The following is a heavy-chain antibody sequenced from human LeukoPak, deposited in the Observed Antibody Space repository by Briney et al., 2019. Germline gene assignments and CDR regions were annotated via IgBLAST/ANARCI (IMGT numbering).Heavy chain of an antibody. D-gene: IGHD3-16*01. CDR2: FAPEDGAP. CDR3: ARGRMGFIDY. V-gene: IGHV1-24*01. Sequence: WMGGFAPEDGAPIYAQKFQGRVTMTEDTSTDTAYMELSSLRSEDTAVYYCARGRMGFIDYWGQGTLVTVSS. J-gene: IGHJ4*02.